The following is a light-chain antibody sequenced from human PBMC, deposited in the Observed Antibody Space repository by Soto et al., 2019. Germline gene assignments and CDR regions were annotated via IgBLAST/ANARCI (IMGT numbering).Light chain of an antibody. V-gene: IGKV3-20*01. CDR3: QQYDNSPIT. J-gene: IGKJ5*01. CDR2: DAS. Sequence: EFVLTQSPGTLSLSPGERATLSCRASQSVSSTYLAWYQQKPGQAPRLLIYDASSRATGIPDRFSGTGSETDFTLTISRLEPEDFAVYYCQQYDNSPITFGQGTRLEIK. CDR1: QSVSSTY.